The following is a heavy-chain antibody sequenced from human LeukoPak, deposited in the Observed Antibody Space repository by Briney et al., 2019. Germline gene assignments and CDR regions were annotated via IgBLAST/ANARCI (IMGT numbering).Heavy chain of an antibody. V-gene: IGHV1-69*13. D-gene: IGHD5-18*01. J-gene: IGHJ4*02. Sequence: SVKVSCKASGGTFSSYAISWVRQAPGQGLEWMGGIIPIFGTANYAQKFQGRVTITADESTSTAYMELSSLRSEDAAVYYCASLGYSYGYYFDYWGQGTLVTVSS. CDR2: IIPIFGTA. CDR1: GGTFSSYA. CDR3: ASLGYSYGYYFDY.